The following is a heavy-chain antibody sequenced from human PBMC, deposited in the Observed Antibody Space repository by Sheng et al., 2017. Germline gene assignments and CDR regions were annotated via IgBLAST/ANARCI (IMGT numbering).Heavy chain of an antibody. CDR3: ARDVGYSRSWFDY. D-gene: IGHD2-8*01. CDR1: GYTFTVYY. CDR2: FNPNSGGT. Sequence: QVQLVQSGAEVKKPGASVKVSCKTSGYTFTVYYIHWMRQAPGHGLEWMGWFNPNSGGTNYAPRFQGRVTVTRDPSISTVNMELTRLTSDDTAIYYCARDVGYSRSWFDYWGQGTLVTVSS. J-gene: IGHJ5*01. V-gene: IGHV1-2*02.